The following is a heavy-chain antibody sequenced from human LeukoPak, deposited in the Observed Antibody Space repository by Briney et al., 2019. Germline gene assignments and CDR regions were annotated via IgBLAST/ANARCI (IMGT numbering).Heavy chain of an antibody. CDR1: GGSIRSYY. J-gene: IGHJ6*03. V-gene: IGHV4-59*12. Sequence: SETLSLTCTVSGGSIRSYYWSWIRQPPGKGLEWIGYIYDSGSTYCSPSLKSRVTISVDTSKNQFSLRLSSVTAADTAVYYCARDHSTPNAGYMDVWGKGTTVTVSS. CDR3: ARDHSTPNAGYMDV. D-gene: IGHD2-8*01. CDR2: IYDSGST.